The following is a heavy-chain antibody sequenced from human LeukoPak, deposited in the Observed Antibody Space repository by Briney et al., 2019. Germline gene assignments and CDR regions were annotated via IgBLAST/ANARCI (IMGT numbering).Heavy chain of an antibody. Sequence: SETLSLTCAVYGGSFSGYYWSWIRQPPGKGLEWIGEINHSGSTNYNPSLKSRVTISVDTSKNQFSLKLSSVTAADTAVYYCARVRYYLSGVFDYWGQGTLVTVSS. V-gene: IGHV4-34*01. CDR1: GGSFSGYY. D-gene: IGHD3-22*01. CDR2: INHSGST. J-gene: IGHJ4*02. CDR3: ARVRYYLSGVFDY.